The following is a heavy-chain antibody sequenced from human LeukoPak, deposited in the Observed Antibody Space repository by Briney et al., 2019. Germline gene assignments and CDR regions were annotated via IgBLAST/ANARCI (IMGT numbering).Heavy chain of an antibody. CDR1: GFTFSSYA. CDR3: ARDRVLNPYYYGSSGYYFDY. D-gene: IGHD3-22*01. V-gene: IGHV3-30-3*01. Sequence: GGSLRLSCAASGFTFSSYAMHWVRQAPGKGLEWVAVISYDGSNKYYADSVKGRFTISRDNSKNTLYLQMNSLRAEDTAVYYCARDRVLNPYYYGSSGYYFDYWGQGTLVPVSS. J-gene: IGHJ4*02. CDR2: ISYDGSNK.